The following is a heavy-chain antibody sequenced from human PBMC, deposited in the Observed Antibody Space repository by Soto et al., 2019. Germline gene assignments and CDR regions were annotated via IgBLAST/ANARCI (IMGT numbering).Heavy chain of an antibody. CDR1: GYSLIDYY. CDR3: GRPPGHLNDWYYFDF. Sequence: ASVKVSCKASGYSLIDYYTHWVRQAPGQGLEWMGRISPKSGAINYAQKFQGRVTLTWDTSVNTAYMELSSFRSEDTAFYYCGRPPGHLNDWYYFDFWGQGTPVTVSS. D-gene: IGHD3-9*01. CDR2: ISPKSGAI. V-gene: IGHV1-2*02. J-gene: IGHJ4*02.